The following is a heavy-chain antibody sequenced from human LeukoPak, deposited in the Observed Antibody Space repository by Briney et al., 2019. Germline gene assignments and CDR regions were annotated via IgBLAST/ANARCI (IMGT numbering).Heavy chain of an antibody. CDR1: GGSFSGYY. CDR2: INHSGST. Sequence: PSETLSLTCAVYGGSFSGYYWSWIRQPPGKGLEWIGEINHSGSTNYNPSLKSRVTISVDTSKNQFSLKLSSVTAADTAVYYCARVSNTMVRGVINLWGQGTLVTVSS. V-gene: IGHV4-34*01. CDR3: ARVSNTMVRGVINL. D-gene: IGHD3-10*01. J-gene: IGHJ4*02.